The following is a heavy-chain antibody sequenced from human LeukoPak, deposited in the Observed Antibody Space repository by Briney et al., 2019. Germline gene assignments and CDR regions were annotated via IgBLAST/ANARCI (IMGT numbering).Heavy chain of an antibody. J-gene: IGHJ6*03. V-gene: IGHV3-23*01. CDR3: ARQILRGSYFYFLDV. Sequence: GGSLRLSCAASGFTFTSYAMSWVRQTPGKGPEWVSSINNRGDNTHYADSLEGGFTISRDNSRNTLYLQMRRLRVEDTATYYCARQILRGSYFYFLDVWGIGTPVTVSS. CDR2: INNRGDNT. D-gene: IGHD3-10*01. CDR1: GFTFTSYA.